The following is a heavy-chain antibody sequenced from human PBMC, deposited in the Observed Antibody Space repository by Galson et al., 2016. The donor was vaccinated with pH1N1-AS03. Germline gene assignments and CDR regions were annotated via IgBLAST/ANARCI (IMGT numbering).Heavy chain of an antibody. J-gene: IGHJ4*02. CDR2: ISHSGIT. D-gene: IGHD6-13*01. CDR3: ARGNPFLGSSWYEDS. V-gene: IGHV4-34*01. Sequence: SETLSLTCTVSGGSLTDYPWSWIRQSPGKGLEWIGEISHSGITDYNPSLKSRVSISVDTSKDQFSLNLSSMTAADAAVYYCARGNPFLGSSWYEDSWGQGTLVIVSS. CDR1: GGSLTDYP.